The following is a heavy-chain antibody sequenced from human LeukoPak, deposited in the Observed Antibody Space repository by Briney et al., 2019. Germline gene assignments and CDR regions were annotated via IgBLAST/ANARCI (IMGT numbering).Heavy chain of an antibody. J-gene: IGHJ2*01. CDR3: AAIVVPAAPYWYFDL. D-gene: IGHD2-2*01. CDR2: IYYSGST. CDR1: GGSISSSSYY. V-gene: IGHV4-39*01. Sequence: SETLSLTCTVSGGSISSSSYYWGCIRPPPGKGLEWIGSIYYSGSTYYNPSLKSRVTISVDTSKNQFSLKLSSVTAADTAVYYCAAIVVPAAPYWYFDLWGRGTLVTVSS.